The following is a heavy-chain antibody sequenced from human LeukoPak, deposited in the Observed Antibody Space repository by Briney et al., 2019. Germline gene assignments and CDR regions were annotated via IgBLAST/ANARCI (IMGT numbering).Heavy chain of an antibody. CDR2: MNPNSGNT. D-gene: IGHD3-10*01. CDR1: AYTFTSYN. J-gene: IGHJ5*02. V-gene: IGHV1-8*01. CDR3: ARDGSGSYYDRGWFDP. Sequence: GASVKVSCKASAYTFTSYNINWVRQATGQGLEWMGWMNPNSGNTGYAQKFEGRVTMTRNTSISTAYRELSSLTSEDTAVYYCARDGSGSYYDRGWFDPWGQGTLLTVSS.